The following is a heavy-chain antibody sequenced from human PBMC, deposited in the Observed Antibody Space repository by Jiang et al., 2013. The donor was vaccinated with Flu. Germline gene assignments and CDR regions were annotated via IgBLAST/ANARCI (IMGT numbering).Heavy chain of an antibody. J-gene: IGHJ5*02. V-gene: IGHV1-69*01. CDR2: RIPLSDTT. CDR3: ARDVYYDISP. D-gene: IGHD3-9*01. CDR1: GGAYSSYA. Sequence: SGAEVKKPGSSVKVSCKASGGAYSSYAISWVRQAPGQGLEWMGGRIPLSDTTDYAQKFQGRATITVDESTSTAYMELSSLTSEDTAVYYCARDVYYDISPWGQGTLVTVSS.